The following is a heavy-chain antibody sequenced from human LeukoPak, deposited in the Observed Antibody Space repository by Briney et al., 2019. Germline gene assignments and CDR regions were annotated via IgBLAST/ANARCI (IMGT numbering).Heavy chain of an antibody. CDR3: ARRGTDYCTPSSCHPNWFAP. Sequence: GGSLTLPCEASGFIFSDYYMSWMRHAPGKGLEWLSYIDGSSSRTNYADSVKGRFTISRDNVKNSLYLQMNSLRAEDRAVYFCARRGTDYCTPSSCHPNWFAPWGQGTQVTVSS. D-gene: IGHD4-11*01. CDR2: IDGSSSRT. J-gene: IGHJ5*02. CDR1: GFIFSDYY. V-gene: IGHV3-11*03.